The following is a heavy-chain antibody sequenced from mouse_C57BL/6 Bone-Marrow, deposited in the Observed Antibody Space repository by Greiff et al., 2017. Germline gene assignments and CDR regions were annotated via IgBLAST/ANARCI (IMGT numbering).Heavy chain of an antibody. J-gene: IGHJ3*01. CDR1: GYTFTDYY. CDR3: ARGYYDYDGFAY. Sequence: VQLQESGAELVRPGASVKLSCKASGYTFTDYYINWVKQRPGQGLEWIARIYPGSGNTYYNEKFKGKATLTAEKSSSTAYMQLSSLTSEDSAVYFCARGYYDYDGFAYWGQGTLVTVSA. D-gene: IGHD2-4*01. CDR2: IYPGSGNT. V-gene: IGHV1-76*01.